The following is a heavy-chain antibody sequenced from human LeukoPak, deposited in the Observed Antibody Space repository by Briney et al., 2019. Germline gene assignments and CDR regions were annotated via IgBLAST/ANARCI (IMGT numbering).Heavy chain of an antibody. V-gene: IGHV1-2*02. J-gene: IGHJ3*02. CDR3: ARDSYSGSYCRAFDI. CDR1: GYTFTGYY. Sequence: ASVKVSCKASGYTFTGYYMHWVRQAPGQGLEWMGWINPNSGGTNYAQKFQGRVTMTRDTSISTAYMELRSLRSDDTAVYYCARDSYSGSYCRAFDIWGQGTMVTVSS. CDR2: INPNSGGT. D-gene: IGHD1-26*01.